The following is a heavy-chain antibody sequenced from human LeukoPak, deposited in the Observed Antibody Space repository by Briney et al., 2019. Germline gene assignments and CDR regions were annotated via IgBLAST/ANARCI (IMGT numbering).Heavy chain of an antibody. V-gene: IGHV3-23*01. Sequence: GGSLRLSCSASGFDSSNYWMSWVRQAPGKGLEWVSAISGSGGSTYYADSVKGRFTISRDNSKNTLYLQMNSRRAEDTAVYYCAKSLGSGRAYYYYYMDVWGKGTTVTVSS. CDR3: AKSLGSGRAYYYYYMDV. CDR1: GFDSSNYW. D-gene: IGHD3-10*01. J-gene: IGHJ6*03. CDR2: ISGSGGST.